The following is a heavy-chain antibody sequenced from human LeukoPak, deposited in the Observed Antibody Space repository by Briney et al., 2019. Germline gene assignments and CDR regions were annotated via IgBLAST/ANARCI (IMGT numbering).Heavy chain of an antibody. V-gene: IGHV3-23*01. Sequence: GGSLRLSCAASGFTFSSYAMSWVRQAPGEGLEWVSAISGSGGSTYYADSVKGRFTVSRDNCKNTLYLQMNSLGAEDTAVYYCAKQGPTVVTHFDTWGQGTLVTVSS. J-gene: IGHJ4*02. CDR1: GFTFSSYA. CDR2: ISGSGGST. CDR3: AKQGPTVVTHFDT. D-gene: IGHD4-23*01.